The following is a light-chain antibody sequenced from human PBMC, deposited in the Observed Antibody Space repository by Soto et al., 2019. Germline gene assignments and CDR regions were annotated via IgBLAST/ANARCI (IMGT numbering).Light chain of an antibody. CDR3: ASYAGTSKV. Sequence: QSVLTQPPSASGSPGQSVAISCTGTSSDIGGYDSVSWYQQYPGEVPRLLISDVSERPSGVPDRFSGSKSGNTASLTISGLQAEDEADYYCASYAGTSKVFGTGTKVTV. J-gene: IGLJ1*01. CDR1: SSDIGGYDS. V-gene: IGLV2-8*01. CDR2: DVS.